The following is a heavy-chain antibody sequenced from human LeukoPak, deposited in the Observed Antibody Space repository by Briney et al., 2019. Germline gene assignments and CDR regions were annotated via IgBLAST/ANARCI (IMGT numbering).Heavy chain of an antibody. J-gene: IGHJ4*02. CDR2: ISSSSSYI. D-gene: IGHD3-10*01. Sequence: PGGSLRLSCAASGFTFSSYSMNWVRQAPGKGLEWVSSISSSSSYIYYADSVKGRFTISRDNAKNSLYLQMSSLRDEDTAVYYCVRDEWFGEYAYWGQGTLVTISS. CDR1: GFTFSSYS. CDR3: VRDEWFGEYAY. V-gene: IGHV3-21*04.